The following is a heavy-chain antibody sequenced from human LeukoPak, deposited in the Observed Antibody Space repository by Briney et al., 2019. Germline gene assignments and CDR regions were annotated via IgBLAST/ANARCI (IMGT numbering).Heavy chain of an antibody. D-gene: IGHD3-10*01. V-gene: IGHV1-18*01. CDR3: ARPAAYGSGSYYDY. CDR2: ISAYNGNT. J-gene: IGHJ4*02. CDR1: GGTFSSYA. Sequence: ASVKVSCKASGGTFSSYAISWVRQAPGQGLEWMGWISAYNGNTNYAQKLQGRVTMTTDTSTSTAYMELRSLRSDDTAVYYCARPAAYGSGSYYDYWGQGTLVTVSS.